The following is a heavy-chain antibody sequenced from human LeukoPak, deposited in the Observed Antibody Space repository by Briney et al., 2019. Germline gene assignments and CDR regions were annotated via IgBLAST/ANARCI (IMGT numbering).Heavy chain of an antibody. Sequence: GESLRLSCAASGFTFSSYWMSWVRQAPGKGLEWVANINNIRQHGSEKYYVDSVKGRFTISRDNSKNSLYLQMNSLRAEDTALYYCARGSGSHRSVVDYWGQGTLVTVSS. CDR1: GFTFSSYW. CDR2: INNIRQHGSEK. CDR3: ARGSGSHRSVVDY. D-gene: IGHD3-10*01. J-gene: IGHJ4*02. V-gene: IGHV3-7*03.